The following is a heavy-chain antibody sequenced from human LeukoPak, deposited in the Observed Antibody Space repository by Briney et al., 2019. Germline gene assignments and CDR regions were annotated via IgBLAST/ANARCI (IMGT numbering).Heavy chain of an antibody. D-gene: IGHD3-16*02. CDR1: GDSVFSDSSA. J-gene: IGHJ4*02. Sequence: SQTLSLTCAISGDSVFSDSSAWNWFRQSPSRGLEWLGRTYYSSKWYNDYAVSVKSRITINPDTSKNQFSLQLNSVIPEDTAVYYCARRRYYRYTGYFDYWGQGTPVTVSS. CDR2: TYYSSKWYN. CDR3: ARRRYYRYTGYFDY. V-gene: IGHV6-1*01.